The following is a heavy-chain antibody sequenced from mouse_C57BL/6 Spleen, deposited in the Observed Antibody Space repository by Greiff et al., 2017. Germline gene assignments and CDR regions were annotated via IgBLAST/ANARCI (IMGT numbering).Heavy chain of an antibody. D-gene: IGHD1-1*01. J-gene: IGHJ4*01. CDR3: ARGGATVVAGMDY. Sequence: EVQLQQSGPELVKPGASVKISCKASGYSFTGYYMNWVKQSPEKSLEWIGDINPSTGGTTYNQKFKAKATLTVDKSSSTAYTQLKSLTSEDSAVDFCARGGATVVAGMDYWGQGTSVTVSS. V-gene: IGHV1-42*01. CDR1: GYSFTGYY. CDR2: INPSTGGT.